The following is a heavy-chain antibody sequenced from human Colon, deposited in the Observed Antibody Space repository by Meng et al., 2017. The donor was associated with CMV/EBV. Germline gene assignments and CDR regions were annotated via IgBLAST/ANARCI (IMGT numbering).Heavy chain of an antibody. CDR1: GGSISSSSYY. CDR3: ARDNPILAPG. D-gene: IGHD2-15*01. Sequence: GSLRLSCTVSGGSISSSSYYWGWIRQPPGKGLEWIGSFYYSGNTYYNPSLESRVTISVDLSKNQFSLKLNALTAADTAVYYCARDNPILAPGWGQGTLVTVS. V-gene: IGHV4-39*07. J-gene: IGHJ4*02. CDR2: FYYSGNT.